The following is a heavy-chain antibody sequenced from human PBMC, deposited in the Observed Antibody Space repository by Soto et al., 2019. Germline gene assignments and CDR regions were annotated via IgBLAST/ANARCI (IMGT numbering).Heavy chain of an antibody. CDR2: ISGNGGST. V-gene: IGHV3-23*01. CDR1: GFTFSGYA. CDR3: PKDRTFGPPLVRFDS. D-gene: IGHD6-6*01. J-gene: IGHJ4*02. Sequence: GGSLRLSCGASGFTFSGYAMTWVRQAPGKGLEWVSAISGNGGSTYYADCVKGRFTISRDNSKSPLHLQMNSLRVEDTAVYYCPKDRTFGPPLVRFDSWGQGILVTVSS.